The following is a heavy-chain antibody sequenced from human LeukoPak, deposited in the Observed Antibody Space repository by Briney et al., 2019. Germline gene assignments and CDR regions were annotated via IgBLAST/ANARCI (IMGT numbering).Heavy chain of an antibody. J-gene: IGHJ4*02. CDR3: VRGTGY. V-gene: IGHV3-64D*06. Sequence: GGSLRLSCSVSGFTFSTYVMHWVRQAPGKELEYVSAISSNGDNTYYADSVKGRFTISRDNSKNTLYLQMSSLRADDTAVYYCVRGTGYWGQGTLVTVSS. CDR2: ISSNGDNT. CDR1: GFTFSTYV.